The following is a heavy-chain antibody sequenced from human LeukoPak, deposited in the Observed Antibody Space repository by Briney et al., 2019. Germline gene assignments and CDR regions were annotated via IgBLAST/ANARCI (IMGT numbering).Heavy chain of an antibody. J-gene: IGHJ4*02. CDR1: GFSVTNNY. V-gene: IGHV3-53*01. CDR3: ARGDGYNFFDY. Sequence: GGSLRLSCAVSGFSVTNNYMSGVRQAPGKGLEWVSVFYVGGATYYADSVKGRFTISRDNSENTLYLQMKSLRAEDTAVYYCARGDGYNFFDYWGREPWSPSPQ. CDR2: FYVGGAT. D-gene: IGHD5-24*01.